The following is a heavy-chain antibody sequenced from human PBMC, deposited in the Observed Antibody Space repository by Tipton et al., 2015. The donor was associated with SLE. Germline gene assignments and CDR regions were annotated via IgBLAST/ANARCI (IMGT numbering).Heavy chain of an antibody. CDR2: IYYGGSS. J-gene: IGHJ4*02. CDR3: ARDPGGSYLDY. Sequence: GLVKPPETLSLTCTVSGGSINSYYWSWIRQPPGRGLEWIGYIYYGGSSNYNPSLKSRVTISADTSKNQFSLKLNSVAAADTAVYYCARDPGGSYLDYWGQGTLVTVSS. D-gene: IGHD1-26*01. V-gene: IGHV4-59*01. CDR1: GGSINSYY.